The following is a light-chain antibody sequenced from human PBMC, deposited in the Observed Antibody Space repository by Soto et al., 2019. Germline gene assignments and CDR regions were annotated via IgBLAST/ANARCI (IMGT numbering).Light chain of an antibody. CDR3: QHYNSYSEA. Sequence: IQMTQSPSTLSASVVDRVTITCRASQRISSWLAWYQQKPGKAPKLLIYKASTLKSGVPSRFSGSGSGTEFTLTISSLQPDDFATYYCQHYNSYSEAFGQGTKVDIK. CDR1: QRISSW. V-gene: IGKV1-5*03. CDR2: KAS. J-gene: IGKJ1*01.